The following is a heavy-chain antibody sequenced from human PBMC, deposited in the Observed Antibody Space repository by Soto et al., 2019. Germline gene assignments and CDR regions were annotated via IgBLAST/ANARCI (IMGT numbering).Heavy chain of an antibody. CDR1: GGTFSSYA. V-gene: IGHV1-69*13. J-gene: IGHJ6*02. CDR3: ARAQGGPQSVPNRSYYYGMDV. Sequence: SVKVSCKASGGTFSSYAISWVRQAPGQGLEWMGGIIPIFGTANYAQKFQGGVTITADESTSTAYMELSSLRSEDTAVYYCARAQGGPQSVPNRSYYYGMDVWGQGTTVTVSS. D-gene: IGHD1-26*01. CDR2: IIPIFGTA.